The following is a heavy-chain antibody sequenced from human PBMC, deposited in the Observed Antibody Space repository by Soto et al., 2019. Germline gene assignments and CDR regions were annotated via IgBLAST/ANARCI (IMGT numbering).Heavy chain of an antibody. J-gene: IGHJ4*02. D-gene: IGHD5-18*01. CDR1: GFTFSSYA. V-gene: IGHV3-23*01. CDR2: ISANGRNT. CDR3: AKELSSLGWLALGAPFES. Sequence: EVHLLESGGNVVQPGGSLRLSCAASGFTFSSYAMNWVRQAPGKGLEWVSSISANGRNTYYADSVKGRFTISRDRSKTTLDLQLDSLRVEDTAIYYCAKELSSLGWLALGAPFESCGQGTLVTVSS.